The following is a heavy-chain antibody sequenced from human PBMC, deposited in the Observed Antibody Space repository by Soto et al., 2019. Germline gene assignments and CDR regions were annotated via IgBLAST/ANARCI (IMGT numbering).Heavy chain of an antibody. CDR1: GGSISSSNW. CDR3: ARERAFGESSPGYYYYGMDV. J-gene: IGHJ6*02. V-gene: IGHV4-4*02. D-gene: IGHD3-10*01. Sequence: QVQLQESGPGLVKPSGTLSLTCAVSGGSISSSNWWSWVRQPPGKGLEWIGEIYHSGSTNYNPSLKSRVTISVDKSTNQFSLKLSSVTAADTAVYYCARERAFGESSPGYYYYGMDVWGQGTTVTVSS. CDR2: IYHSGST.